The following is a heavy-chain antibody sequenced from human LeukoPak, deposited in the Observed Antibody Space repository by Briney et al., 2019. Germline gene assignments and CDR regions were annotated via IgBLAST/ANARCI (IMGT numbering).Heavy chain of an antibody. CDR2: TYYRSKWYN. V-gene: IGHV6-1*01. CDR1: GDSVSSNSAA. D-gene: IGHD5-12*01. Sequence: SQTLSLTCAISGDSVSSNSAAWNWIRQSPSRGLEWLGRTYYRSKWYNDYAVSVKSRITINPDTSKNQFSLQLNSVTPEDTAVYYCARGSQRGYSGYDPYYFDYWGQGTLVTVSS. CDR3: ARGSQRGYSGYDPYYFDY. J-gene: IGHJ4*02.